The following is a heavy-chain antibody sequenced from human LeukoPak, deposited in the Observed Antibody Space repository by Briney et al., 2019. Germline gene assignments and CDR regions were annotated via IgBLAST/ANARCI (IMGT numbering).Heavy chain of an antibody. CDR2: IYSGGGT. CDR3: ARSRGTFLPHDY. CDR1: GFTVSSNY. J-gene: IGHJ4*02. D-gene: IGHD3-16*01. V-gene: IGHV3-66*01. Sequence: TGGSLRLSCAVSGFTVSSNYMSWVRQAPGKGLEWVSVIYSGGGTYYADSAKGRFTISRDNSKNTVYLQMNSLRVEDTAVYYCARSRGTFLPHDYWGQGTLVTVSS.